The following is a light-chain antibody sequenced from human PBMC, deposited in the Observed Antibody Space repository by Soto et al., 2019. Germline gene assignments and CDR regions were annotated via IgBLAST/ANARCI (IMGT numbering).Light chain of an antibody. CDR3: SSYTSSSTYV. CDR2: DVS. J-gene: IGLJ1*01. Sequence: QSVLTQPASVSGSPGQSITISCTGTSSDVGGYNYVSWYQQHPGKAPKLMIYDVSNRPSGVSNRFSCSKSGNTASLTISGLPAEDEDDYYCSSYTSSSTYVFGTGTKVT. V-gene: IGLV2-14*01. CDR1: SSDVGGYNY.